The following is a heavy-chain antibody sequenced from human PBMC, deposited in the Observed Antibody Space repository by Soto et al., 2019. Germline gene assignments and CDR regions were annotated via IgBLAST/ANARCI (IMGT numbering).Heavy chain of an antibody. V-gene: IGHV3-30-3*01. D-gene: IGHD1-1*01. CDR1: GFTFRSYA. J-gene: IGHJ4*02. CDR2: ISYDGSKK. CDR3: VREDWNQYYFDY. Sequence: GSLRLSCAASGFTFRSYAMHWVRQAPGKGLEWVAVISYDGSKKYYADSVKGRFTISRDNSKNTLYLQTNSLRAEDTAVYYCVREDWNQYYFDYWGQGILATVSS.